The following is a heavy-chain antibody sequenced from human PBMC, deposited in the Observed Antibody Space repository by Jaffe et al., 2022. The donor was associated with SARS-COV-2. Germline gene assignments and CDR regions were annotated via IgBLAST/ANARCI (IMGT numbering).Heavy chain of an antibody. CDR2: INPNSDDT. D-gene: IGHD3-9*01. Sequence: QVQLVQSGAEVKKPGASVKVSCKASGYIFTDYYIHWVRLAPGQGLEWMGWINPNSDDTYYARKFQGRVTMTSDTSISTAYMELSSDDTAVYYCARERDDILAFDIWGQGTMVTISS. J-gene: IGHJ3*02. CDR3: ARERDDILAFDI. CDR1: GYIFTDYY. V-gene: IGHV1-2*02.